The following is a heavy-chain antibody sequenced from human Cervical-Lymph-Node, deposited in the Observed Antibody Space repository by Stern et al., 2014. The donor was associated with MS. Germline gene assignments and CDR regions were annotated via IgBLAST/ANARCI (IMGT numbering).Heavy chain of an antibody. J-gene: IGHJ5*02. CDR3: ARGFSSSWYGGRWFAP. V-gene: IGHV4-59*08. CDR2: IYHSGGT. Sequence: QVQLQESGPGLVKPSETLSLTCTVSGGSISSYYWSWIRQPPGKGLEWIGYIYHSGGTNYNPSLASRVTISLDPSKNPVALTLTTVTAADTAVYYCARGFSSSWYGGRWFAPWGQGTLVTVSA. D-gene: IGHD6-13*01. CDR1: GGSISSYY.